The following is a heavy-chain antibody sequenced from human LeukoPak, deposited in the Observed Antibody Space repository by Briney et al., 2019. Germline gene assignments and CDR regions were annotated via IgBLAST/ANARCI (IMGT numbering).Heavy chain of an antibody. J-gene: IGHJ4*02. CDR3: ARVRQDYGDYYFDY. V-gene: IGHV4-39*07. CDR1: GGSISSSSYY. Sequence: SETLSLTCTVSGGSISSSSYYWGWIRQPPGKGLEWIGSIYYSGSTYYNPSLKSRVTISVDTSKNQFSLKLSSVTAADTAVYYCARVRQDYGDYYFDYWGQGTLVTVSS. D-gene: IGHD4-17*01. CDR2: IYYSGST.